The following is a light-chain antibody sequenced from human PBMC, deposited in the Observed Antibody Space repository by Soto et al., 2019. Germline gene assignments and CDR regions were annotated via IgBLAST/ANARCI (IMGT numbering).Light chain of an antibody. CDR2: GAF. J-gene: IGKJ1*01. V-gene: IGKV3-15*01. Sequence: IVLTQSPGTLSLSPGERATLSCRASQSVSSNLAWYQQKPGQVPSLLIYGAFTRTTAFPDRFSGSGSGTEFTLTISSLQSEDFAVYYCQQYNNWPPTFGQGTKVDIK. CDR3: QQYNNWPPT. CDR1: QSVSSN.